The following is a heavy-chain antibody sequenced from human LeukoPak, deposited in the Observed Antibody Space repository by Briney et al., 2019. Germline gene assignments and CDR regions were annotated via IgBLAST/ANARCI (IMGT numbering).Heavy chain of an antibody. CDR2: IKQDGSEN. CDR1: GFTFSSYW. Sequence: GGSLRLSCAASGFTFSSYWMTWIRQAPGKGREWVANIKQDGSENYYVDSVKGRFTISRDNAKNSLYLQMNSLRAEDTAVYYCARDTGGGYSCYDCWGQGTLVTVSS. J-gene: IGHJ4*02. CDR3: ARDTGGGYSCYDC. V-gene: IGHV3-7*01. D-gene: IGHD5-18*01.